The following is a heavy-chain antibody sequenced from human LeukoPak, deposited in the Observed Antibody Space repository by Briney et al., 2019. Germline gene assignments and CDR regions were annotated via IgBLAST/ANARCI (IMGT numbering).Heavy chain of an antibody. CDR1: GFTFSSYS. V-gene: IGHV3-21*01. J-gene: IGHJ1*01. D-gene: IGHD2-15*01. Sequence: GGSLRLSCAASGFTFSSYSMNWVRQAPGKGLEWVSSISSSSSYIYYADSVKGRFTISRDNAKNSLYLQMNSLRAEDTAVYYCARDMEVVGVAGYFQHWGQGTLVTVSS. CDR3: ARDMEVVGVAGYFQH. CDR2: ISSSSSYI.